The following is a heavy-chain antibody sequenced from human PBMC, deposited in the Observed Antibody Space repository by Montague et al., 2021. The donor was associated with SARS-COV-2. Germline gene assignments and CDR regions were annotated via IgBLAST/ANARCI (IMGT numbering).Heavy chain of an antibody. CDR2: IDTSGNT. J-gene: IGHJ5*02. D-gene: IGHD3-10*01. V-gene: IGHV4-4*07. CDR3: AREATSWFGEVMGVWFDP. Sequence: SETLSLTCTRLGRGTQAQNGRGNGRTAGKRAEWIGRIDTSGNTNYNPTLRSRVTMSVDTSKNQFSLKLNSVTAADTAVYYCAREATSWFGEVMGVWFDPWGQGTLVTVSS. CDR1: GRGTQAQN.